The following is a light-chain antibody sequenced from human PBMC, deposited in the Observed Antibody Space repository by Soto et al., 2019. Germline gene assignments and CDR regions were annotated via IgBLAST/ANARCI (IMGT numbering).Light chain of an antibody. J-gene: IGKJ1*01. Sequence: DIQMTQSPSTLSASVGDRVTITCRASQSISSWLAWYQQKPGKAPKLLIYKASSLESGVPSRFSGSGSGTDFTLTISRLEPEDFAVYYCQQYGSSPRTFGQGTKVDI. CDR2: KAS. V-gene: IGKV1-5*03. CDR3: QQYGSSPRT. CDR1: QSISSW.